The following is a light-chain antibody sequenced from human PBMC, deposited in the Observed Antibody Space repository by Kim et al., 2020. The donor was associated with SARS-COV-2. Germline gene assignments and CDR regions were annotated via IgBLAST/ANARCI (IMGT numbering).Light chain of an antibody. V-gene: IGKV3-20*01. CDR3: QQYGDSPLA. J-gene: IGKJ4*01. CDR1: QSVSSSY. CDR2: GAS. Sequence: SPGERATLSCRARQSVSSSYLCWYQQKPGQAPRLLIYGASSRATGIPDRFSGSGSGTDFTLTISRLEPEDFAVYYCQQYGDSPLAFGGGTKVDIK.